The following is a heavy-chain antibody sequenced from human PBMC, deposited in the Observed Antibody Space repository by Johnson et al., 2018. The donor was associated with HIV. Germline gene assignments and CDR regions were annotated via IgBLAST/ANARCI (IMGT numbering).Heavy chain of an antibody. CDR3: AKLVGADAFDI. Sequence: QVQLVESGGGVVQPGRSLRLSCAASGFTFSSYGMHWVRQAPGKGLEWVAVISYDGSNKYYADSVKGRFTISRDNSKNTLYLQMNSLRPEDTALYYCAKLVGADAFDIWGQGTMVTVSS. V-gene: IGHV3-30*18. CDR2: ISYDGSNK. J-gene: IGHJ3*02. D-gene: IGHD3-16*01. CDR1: GFTFSSYG.